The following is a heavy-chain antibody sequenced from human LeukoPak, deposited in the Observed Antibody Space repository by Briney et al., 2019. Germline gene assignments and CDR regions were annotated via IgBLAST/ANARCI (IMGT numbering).Heavy chain of an antibody. CDR3: AREGADSITMARGVILTKNWFDP. CDR2: IYTSGST. D-gene: IGHD3-10*01. J-gene: IGHJ5*02. CDR1: GGSISSYY. V-gene: IGHV4-4*07. Sequence: PSETLSLTCTVSGGSISSYYWSWIRQPAGKGLEWIGRIYTSGSTNYNPSLKSRVTMSVDTSKNQFSLKLSSVTAADTAVYYCAREGADSITMARGVILTKNWFDPWGQGTLVTVSS.